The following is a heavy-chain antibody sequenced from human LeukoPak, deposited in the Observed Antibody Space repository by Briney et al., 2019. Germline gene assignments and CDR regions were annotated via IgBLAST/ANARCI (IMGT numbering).Heavy chain of an antibody. V-gene: IGHV1-18*01. CDR2: TSAYNGNT. CDR3: ARDQGSGWTYYFDY. J-gene: IGHJ4*02. Sequence: ASVKVSCKASGYTFTSYGISWVRQAPGQGLEWMGWTSAYNGNTNYAQKLQGRVTMTTDTSTSTAYMELRSLRSDDTAVYYCARDQGSGWTYYFDYWGQGTLVTVSS. CDR1: GYTFTSYG. D-gene: IGHD6-19*01.